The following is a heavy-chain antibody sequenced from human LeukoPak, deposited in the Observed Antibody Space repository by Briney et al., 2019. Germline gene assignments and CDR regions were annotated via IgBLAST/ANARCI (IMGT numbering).Heavy chain of an antibody. V-gene: IGHV1-69*01. CDR2: IVPIFGTA. CDR1: GGTFSSYA. J-gene: IGHJ6*03. CDR3: ARDLTPTTVVGYMDV. D-gene: IGHD4-17*01. Sequence: GASVKVSCKASGGTFSSYAISWVRQAPGQGLEWMGGIVPIFGTANYAQKFQGRVTITADESTSTAYMVLSSLRSEDTAVYYCARDLTPTTVVGYMDVWGKGTTVTVSS.